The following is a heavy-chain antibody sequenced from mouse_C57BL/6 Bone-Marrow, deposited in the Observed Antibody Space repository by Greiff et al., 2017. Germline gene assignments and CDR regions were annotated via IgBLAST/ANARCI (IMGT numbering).Heavy chain of an antibody. CDR3: ARGESSYYGSSSDFDY. D-gene: IGHD1-1*01. V-gene: IGHV1-69*01. Sequence: QVQLQQPGAELVMPGASVKLSCKASGYTFTSYWMHWVKQRPGQGLEWIGEIDPSDSYTNYNQKFKGKSTLTVDKSSSTAYMQLSSLTSEDSAVYYCARGESSYYGSSSDFDYWGQGTTLTVSS. CDR2: IDPSDSYT. CDR1: GYTFTSYW. J-gene: IGHJ2*01.